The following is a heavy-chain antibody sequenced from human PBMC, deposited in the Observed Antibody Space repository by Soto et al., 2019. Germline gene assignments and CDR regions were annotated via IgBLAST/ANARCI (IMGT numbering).Heavy chain of an antibody. CDR3: ARAQIAARSNWFDP. D-gene: IGHD6-6*01. Sequence: PSETLSLTCTVSGGSISSGGYYWSWIRQHPGKGLEWIGYIYYSGSTYYNPSLKSRVNISVDTSKNQISLKLSSVTAADTAVYYCARAQIAARSNWFDPWGQGTLVTVSS. CDR1: GGSISSGGYY. V-gene: IGHV4-31*03. J-gene: IGHJ5*02. CDR2: IYYSGST.